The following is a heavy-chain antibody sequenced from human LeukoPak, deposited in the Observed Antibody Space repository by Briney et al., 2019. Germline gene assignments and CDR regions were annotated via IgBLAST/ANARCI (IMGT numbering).Heavy chain of an antibody. J-gene: IGHJ3*02. CDR3: ARGPNRITMMIGDAFDI. V-gene: IGHV4-4*07. CDR2: IYTSGST. D-gene: IGHD3-22*01. CDR1: GGSISSYY. Sequence: KPSETLSLTRTVSGGSISSYYWSWIRQPAGKGLEWIGRIYTSGSTSYNPSLTSRVTMSVDTSKNQFSLKLSSVTAADTAVYYCARGPNRITMMIGDAFDIWGQGTMVTISS.